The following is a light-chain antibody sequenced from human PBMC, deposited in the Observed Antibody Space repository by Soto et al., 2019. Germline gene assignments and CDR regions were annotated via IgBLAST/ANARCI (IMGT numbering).Light chain of an antibody. Sequence: DFQMTQSPSTLSASVGDRVAITCRASQSINNWLAWYQQKPGKAPKLLIYEASNLQSGVPSRFSGSGSGTEFILTISSLQPDDFATYYCQQYNSYSYTFGKGTKVDIK. CDR1: QSINNW. V-gene: IGKV1-5*03. CDR3: QQYNSYSYT. CDR2: EAS. J-gene: IGKJ2*01.